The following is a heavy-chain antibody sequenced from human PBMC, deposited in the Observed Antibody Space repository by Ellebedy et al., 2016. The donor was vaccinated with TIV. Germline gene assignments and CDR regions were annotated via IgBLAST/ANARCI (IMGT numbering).Heavy chain of an antibody. J-gene: IGHJ6*01. V-gene: IGHV3-49*03. CDR1: GFTFGDYS. D-gene: IGHD1-1*01. CDR2: IRSNASGGTT. CDR3: GRDWNDMKDYYYGMDV. Sequence: GESLKISCAASGFTFGDYSMNWFRQAPGKGLEWVCCIRSNASGGTTDYAASVEGRFTISRDDSNIIAYLQINSRRTEDTAVYYCGRDWNDMKDYYYGMDVWGQGTTVTVSS.